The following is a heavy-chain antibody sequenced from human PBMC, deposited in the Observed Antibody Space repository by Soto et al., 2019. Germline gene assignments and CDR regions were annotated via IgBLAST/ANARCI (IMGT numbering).Heavy chain of an antibody. D-gene: IGHD2-15*01. V-gene: IGHV4-31*03. CDR3: VGDHVVTAHYYGMDV. CDR1: GGSISNDGYY. CDR2: IFYSGTT. Sequence: QVQLQESGPGLVKPSQTLSLICTVSGGSISNDGYYWSWIRQHPGKGLEWIGYIFYSGTTYYNPSLKRRITMSVDTSKNPSSLKLHSLTAADTAVYYCVGDHVVTAHYYGMDVWGQGTTVTISS. J-gene: IGHJ6*02.